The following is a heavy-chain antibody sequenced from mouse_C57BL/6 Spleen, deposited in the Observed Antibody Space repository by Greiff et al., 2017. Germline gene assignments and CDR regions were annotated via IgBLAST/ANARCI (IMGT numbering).Heavy chain of an antibody. CDR1: GFPITSGYY. CDR2: ITHSGET. CDR3: AGGELGSMDY. J-gene: IGHJ4*01. V-gene: IGHV12-3*01. Sequence: QVQLQQSGPGLVKPSQSLFLTCSITGFPITSGYYWIWIRQSPGKPLEWMGYITHSGETFYNPSLQSPISITRETSKNQFFLQLNSVTTEDTAMYYCAGGELGSMDYWGQGTSVTVSS. D-gene: IGHD4-1*01.